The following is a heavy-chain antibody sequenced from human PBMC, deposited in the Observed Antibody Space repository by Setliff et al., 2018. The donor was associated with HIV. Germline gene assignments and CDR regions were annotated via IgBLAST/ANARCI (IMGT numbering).Heavy chain of an antibody. CDR2: IYTSGST. CDR3: ARESPSMSLDA. J-gene: IGHJ1*01. Sequence: SETLSLTCTVSGGSISSYYWSWIRQPPGKGLEWIGYIYTSGSTNYNPSLKSRVTISVGTSKNQFSLKVNSVTAADTAVYYCARESPSMSLDAWGQGTLVTVSS. D-gene: IGHD3-10*02. V-gene: IGHV4-59*01. CDR1: GGSISSYY.